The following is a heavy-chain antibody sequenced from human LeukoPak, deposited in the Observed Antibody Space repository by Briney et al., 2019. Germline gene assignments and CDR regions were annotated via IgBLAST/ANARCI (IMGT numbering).Heavy chain of an antibody. D-gene: IGHD3-22*01. V-gene: IGHV1-69*04. Sequence: SVKVSRKASGGTFSSYAISWVRQAPGQGLEWMGRIIPILGIANYAQKFQGRVTITADKSTSTAYMELSSLRSEDTAVYYCARDGRRGGYYDSSGYNWFDPWGQGTLVTVSS. CDR3: ARDGRRGGYYDSSGYNWFDP. J-gene: IGHJ5*02. CDR2: IIPILGIA. CDR1: GGTFSSYA.